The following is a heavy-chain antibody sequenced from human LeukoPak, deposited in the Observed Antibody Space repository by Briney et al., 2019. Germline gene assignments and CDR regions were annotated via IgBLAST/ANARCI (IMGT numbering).Heavy chain of an antibody. D-gene: IGHD5-12*01. CDR1: GFTFSSYA. CDR2: ISGSGGST. J-gene: IGHJ4*02. V-gene: IGHV3-23*01. Sequence: PGGSLRLSCAASGFTFSSYAMSWVRQAPGKGLEWVSAISGSGGSTYYADSVKGRFTISRDNSKNTLYLQMNSLRAEDTAVYYCARAPDIVATTGKIDYWGQGTLVTVSS. CDR3: ARAPDIVATTGKIDY.